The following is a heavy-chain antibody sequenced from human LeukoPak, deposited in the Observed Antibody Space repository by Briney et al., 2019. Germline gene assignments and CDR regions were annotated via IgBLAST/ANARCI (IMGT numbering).Heavy chain of an antibody. CDR3: ARPHYYDSSGYYFDY. CDR1: GSRFTSYW. Sequence: RGESLKISCKGSGSRFTSYWIGWVRQMPGKGLEWMGIIYPGDSDTRYSPSFQGQVTISADKSISTAYLQWSSLKASDTAMYYCARPHYYDSSGYYFDYWGQGTLVTVSS. J-gene: IGHJ4*02. V-gene: IGHV5-51*01. CDR2: IYPGDSDT. D-gene: IGHD3-22*01.